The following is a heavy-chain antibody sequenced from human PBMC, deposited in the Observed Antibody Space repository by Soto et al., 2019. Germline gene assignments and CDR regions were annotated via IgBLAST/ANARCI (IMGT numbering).Heavy chain of an antibody. V-gene: IGHV1-69*12. CDR3: ARLTVDPTDYYDSSGYYYFDY. CDR1: GGTFSSYA. Sequence: QVQLVQSGAEVKKPGSSVKVSCKASGGTFSSYAISWVRQAPGQGLEWMGGIIPIFGTANYAQKFQGRVTITADESTSTAYMELSSLRSEDTVVYYCARLTVDPTDYYDSSGYYYFDYWGQGTLVTVSS. D-gene: IGHD3-22*01. CDR2: IIPIFGTA. J-gene: IGHJ4*02.